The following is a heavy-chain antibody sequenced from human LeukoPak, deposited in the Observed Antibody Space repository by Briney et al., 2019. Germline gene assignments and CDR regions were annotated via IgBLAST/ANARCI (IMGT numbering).Heavy chain of an antibody. CDR3: ARARRIEGIAVAGDFDY. V-gene: IGHV3-23*01. Sequence: GGSLRLSCEVSGITFSNFAMAWVRQAPGKGLEWVSLITGTSGRTYYAASVKGRFTISRDNSKNTLYLQMNSLRSDDTAVYYCARARRIEGIAVAGDFDYWGQGTLVTVSS. CDR2: ITGTSGRT. D-gene: IGHD6-19*01. CDR1: GITFSNFA. J-gene: IGHJ4*02.